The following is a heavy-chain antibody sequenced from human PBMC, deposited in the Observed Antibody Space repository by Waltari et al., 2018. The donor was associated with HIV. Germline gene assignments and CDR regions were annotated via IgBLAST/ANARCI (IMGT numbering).Heavy chain of an antibody. J-gene: IGHJ6*02. V-gene: IGHV1-8*02. CDR2: MNPNSGNT. Sequence: QVHLVQSGHEVKRPGASVKISCKAYGYNFINFDVNWVRQAAGQGPEWLGWMNPNSGNTASPYIFEESVTMTRDVSTETAYLEMSGLTPEDTAIYYCARNSSGKGNRYFYYGLDVWGQGTPVTV. CDR3: ARNSSGKGNRYFYYGLDV. D-gene: IGHD3-22*01. CDR1: GYNFINFD.